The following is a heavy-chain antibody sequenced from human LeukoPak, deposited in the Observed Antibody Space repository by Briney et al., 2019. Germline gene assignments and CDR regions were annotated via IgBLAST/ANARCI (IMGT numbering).Heavy chain of an antibody. CDR3: AVCLDSSSVSVYYYMDV. D-gene: IGHD6-13*01. J-gene: IGHJ6*03. CDR2: IYYSGST. V-gene: IGHV4-59*01. Sequence: PSGTLSLTCTVSGGSISSYYWSWIRQPPGKGLEWIGYIYYSGSTNYNPSLKSRVTILVDTSKNQFSLKLSSVTAADTAVYYCAVCLDSSSVSVYYYMDVWGKGTTVTVSS. CDR1: GGSISSYY.